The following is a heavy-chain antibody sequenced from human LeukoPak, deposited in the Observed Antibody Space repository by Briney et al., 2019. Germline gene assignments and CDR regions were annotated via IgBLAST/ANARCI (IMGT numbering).Heavy chain of an antibody. J-gene: IGHJ5*02. CDR1: GYTFTSYG. Sequence: GASVKVSCKASGYTFTSYGISWVRQAPGQGLEWMGRIIPILGIANYAQKFQGRVTITADKSTSTAYMELSSLRSEDTAVYYCAKGVLRYFSVLGDWFDPWGQGTLVTVSS. CDR2: IIPILGIA. V-gene: IGHV1-69*04. D-gene: IGHD3-9*01. CDR3: AKGVLRYFSVLGDWFDP.